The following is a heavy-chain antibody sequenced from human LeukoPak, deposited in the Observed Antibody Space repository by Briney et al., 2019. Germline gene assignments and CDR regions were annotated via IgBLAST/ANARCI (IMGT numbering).Heavy chain of an antibody. CDR1: GFTFSDYY. Sequence: KSGGSLRLSCAASGFTFSDYYMSWIRQAPGKGLEWVSYISGSGNTIYYADSVKGRFTISRDNAKISLYLQMSSLRAEDTAVYYCARVDTTMVTSGYYYSYYMDVWGKGTTVTVSS. J-gene: IGHJ6*03. CDR3: ARVDTTMVTSGYYYSYYMDV. D-gene: IGHD5-18*01. V-gene: IGHV3-11*04. CDR2: ISGSGNTI.